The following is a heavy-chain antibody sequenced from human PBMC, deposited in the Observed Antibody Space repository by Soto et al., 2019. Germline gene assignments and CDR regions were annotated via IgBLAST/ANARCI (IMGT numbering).Heavy chain of an antibody. J-gene: IGHJ5*02. CDR2: IYYSGST. CDR1: GGSVSSANYY. CDR3: AREYHP. Sequence: QVQLQESGPGLVKPSETLSLTCTVSGGSVSSANYYWTWIRQPPGKGLEWIGHIYYSGSTNYNPSLKNRVTISVDTSKNQFSLKLSSVTAADTAVYYCAREYHPWGQGTLVTVSS. D-gene: IGHD2-2*02. V-gene: IGHV4-61*01.